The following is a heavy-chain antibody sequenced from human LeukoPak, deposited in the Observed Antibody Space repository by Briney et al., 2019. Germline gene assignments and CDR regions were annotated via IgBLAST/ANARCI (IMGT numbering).Heavy chain of an antibody. V-gene: IGHV5-51*01. Sequence: GESLQISCKGSGYSFTSYWIGWVRQVPGKGLGWMGIIYPGDSETRYSPSFQGQVTISADKSISTAYLQWSSLKASDTAMYYCARHRYCSGGSCYSDYWGQGTLVTVSS. CDR3: ARHRYCSGGSCYSDY. D-gene: IGHD2-15*01. J-gene: IGHJ4*02. CDR1: GYSFTSYW. CDR2: IYPGDSET.